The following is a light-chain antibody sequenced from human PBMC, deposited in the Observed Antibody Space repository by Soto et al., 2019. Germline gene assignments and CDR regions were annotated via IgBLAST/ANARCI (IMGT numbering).Light chain of an antibody. Sequence: EIVLTQSPGTLSLSPGERATLSCRASQSVSSSYLAWYQQNPGQAPRLLIYGASSRATGIPDRFSGSGSGTYFSLTSILLSAEDFPVYYCQQYGSSPSYTFGQGTNLEIK. J-gene: IGKJ2*01. CDR2: GAS. V-gene: IGKV3-20*01. CDR3: QQYGSSPSYT. CDR1: QSVSSSY.